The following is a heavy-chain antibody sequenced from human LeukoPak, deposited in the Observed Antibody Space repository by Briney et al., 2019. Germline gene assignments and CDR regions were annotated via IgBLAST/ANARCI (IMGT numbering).Heavy chain of an antibody. J-gene: IGHJ4*02. Sequence: SETLSLTCAVYGGSFSGYYWSWIRQPPGKGLEWIGKIKHSGSTNYNPSLKSRVTISVDTSKKQFSLKLSSVTAADTAVYYCARMVVMAATNYNFDYWGQGTLVTVSS. CDR1: GGSFSGYY. V-gene: IGHV4-34*01. CDR3: ARMVVMAATNYNFDY. D-gene: IGHD2-15*01. CDR2: IKHSGST.